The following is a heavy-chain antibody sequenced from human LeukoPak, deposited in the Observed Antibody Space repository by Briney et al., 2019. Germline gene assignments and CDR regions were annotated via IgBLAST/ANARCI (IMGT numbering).Heavy chain of an antibody. CDR1: GGSISSYY. D-gene: IGHD3-10*01. J-gene: IGHJ4*02. V-gene: IGHV4-59*05. CDR2: IYYSGST. CDR3: ARLMVRGVAGN. Sequence: PSETLSLTCTVSGGSISSYYWSWIRQPPGKGLEWIGSIYYSGSTYYNPSLKSRVTISVDTSKNQFSLKLSSVTAADTAVYYCARLMVRGVAGNWGQGTLVTVSS.